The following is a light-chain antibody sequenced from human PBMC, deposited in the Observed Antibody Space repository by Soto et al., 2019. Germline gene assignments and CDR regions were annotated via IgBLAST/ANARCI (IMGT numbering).Light chain of an antibody. Sequence: DIVMTQSPDSLAVSLGERATINCKSSQTVFYSSNNKNYLAWYQQKPGQPPKLLIYWASTRESVVPDRFSGSGSGTDFTLTISSLQAEDVAVYYCQQYYTTPYTFGQGTKLEIK. CDR3: QQYYTTPYT. V-gene: IGKV4-1*01. CDR1: QTVFYSSNNKNY. CDR2: WAS. J-gene: IGKJ2*01.